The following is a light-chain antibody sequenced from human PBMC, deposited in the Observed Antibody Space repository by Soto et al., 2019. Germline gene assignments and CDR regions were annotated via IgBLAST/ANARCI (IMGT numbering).Light chain of an antibody. Sequence: IQMTQPPSTLSASLGDRVTITCRASQSISVWLAWYQQKPGKAPNLLIYDASSLEGGVPSRFSGSGSGTEFTLTISSLQPDDFATYYCQHYNTYSSTFGQGTKVDIK. J-gene: IGKJ1*01. CDR1: QSISVW. V-gene: IGKV1-5*01. CDR3: QHYNTYSST. CDR2: DAS.